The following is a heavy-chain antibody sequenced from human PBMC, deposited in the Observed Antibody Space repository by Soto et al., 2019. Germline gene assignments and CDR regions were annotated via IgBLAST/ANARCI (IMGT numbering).Heavy chain of an antibody. V-gene: IGHV3-23*01. J-gene: IGHJ6*03. D-gene: IGHD3-3*01. CDR3: AKGLLEWSYYYYYYMDV. CDR2: ISGSGGST. Sequence: GGSLRLSCAASGFTFSSYAMSWVRQAPGKGLEWVSAISGSGGSTYYADSVKGRFTISRDNSKNKLYLQMNSLRAEDTAVYYCAKGLLEWSYYYYYYMDVWGKGTTVTVSS. CDR1: GFTFSSYA.